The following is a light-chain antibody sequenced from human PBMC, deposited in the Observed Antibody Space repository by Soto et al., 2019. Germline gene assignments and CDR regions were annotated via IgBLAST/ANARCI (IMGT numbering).Light chain of an antibody. CDR3: CSYAGSSTYV. CDR1: SSDVGSYNL. Sequence: QSALTQPASVSGSPGQSITISCTGTSSDVGSYNLVSWYQQHPGKAPKLMIYEGSKRPSGVSNRFSGSKSGNTASLTISALQAEGEADYYCCSYAGSSTYVFGTGTKVTVL. CDR2: EGS. J-gene: IGLJ1*01. V-gene: IGLV2-23*01.